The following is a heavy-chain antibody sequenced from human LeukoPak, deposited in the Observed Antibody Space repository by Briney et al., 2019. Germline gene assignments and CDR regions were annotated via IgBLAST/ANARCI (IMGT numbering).Heavy chain of an antibody. D-gene: IGHD1-7*01. CDR2: IYYSGST. J-gene: IGHJ4*02. CDR1: GGSISSYY. CDR3: ARDWGDGEKLELPY. V-gene: IGHV4-59*01. Sequence: PSETLSLTCSVSGGSISSYYWSWIRQPPGKGLEWIGYIYYSGSTNYNPSLKSRVTISVDTSKNQFSLKVSSVTAADTAVYYCARDWGDGEKLELPYWGQGTLVTVSS.